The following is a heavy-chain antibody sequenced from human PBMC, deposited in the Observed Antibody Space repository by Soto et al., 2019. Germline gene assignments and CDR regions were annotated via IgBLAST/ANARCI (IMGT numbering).Heavy chain of an antibody. CDR3: ARGHYDILTGQYYMDV. CDR1: GGSISSYY. Sequence: TSETLSLTCTVSGGSISSYYWSWIRQPPGKGLEWIGYIYYSGSTNYNPSLKSRVTISVDTSKNQFSLKLSSVTAADTAVYYCARGHYDILTGQYYMDVWGKGTTVTVS. J-gene: IGHJ6*03. V-gene: IGHV4-59*01. CDR2: IYYSGST. D-gene: IGHD3-9*01.